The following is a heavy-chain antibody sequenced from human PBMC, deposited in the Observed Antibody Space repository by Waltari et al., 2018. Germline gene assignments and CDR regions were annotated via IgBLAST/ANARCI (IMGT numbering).Heavy chain of an antibody. CDR1: GASFSDYY. J-gene: IGHJ5*02. D-gene: IGHD3-3*01. Sequence: QVQLQQWGAGLLRPPETLSLTCAVYGASFSDYYWGWVRQPPGKGLEWIGQIRHPGSTNYNPSLKSRVTISIDTPRSQFSLRLSSVTAADTALYFCTRGGNYDFWSHRPFVDPWGQGTLVTVSS. V-gene: IGHV4-34*01. CDR3: TRGGNYDFWSHRPFVDP. CDR2: IRHPGST.